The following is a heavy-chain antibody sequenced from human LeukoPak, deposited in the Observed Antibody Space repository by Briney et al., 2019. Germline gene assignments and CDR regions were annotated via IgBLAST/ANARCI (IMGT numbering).Heavy chain of an antibody. CDR1: GFTFSNHW. Sequence: GGSLRLSCAASGFTFSNHWMNWVRQAPGKGLEWVASIRYDGSGKYYVESVKGRLTISRDDAKNSVFPQMNSLRVEDMGVYYCARGPPVEVASREGLYFDYWGQGTLVTVSS. J-gene: IGHJ4*02. CDR3: ARGPPVEVASREGLYFDY. D-gene: IGHD5-24*01. V-gene: IGHV3-7*04. CDR2: IRYDGSGK.